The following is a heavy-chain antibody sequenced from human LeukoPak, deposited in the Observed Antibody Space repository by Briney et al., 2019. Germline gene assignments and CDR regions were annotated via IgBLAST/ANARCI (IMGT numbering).Heavy chain of an antibody. D-gene: IGHD3-22*01. J-gene: IGHJ1*01. CDR1: GFTFSSYT. CDR3: AREGGNYDNSGYYGPNEH. CDR2: ISSSSSYI. Sequence: GGSLRLFCAASGFTFSSYTMSWVRQAPGKGLEWVSFISSSSSYIYYADSAKGRFTISRDNAKNSLYLQMNSLRAEDTAVYYCAREGGNYDNSGYYGPNEHWGQGTLVTVSS. V-gene: IGHV3-21*04.